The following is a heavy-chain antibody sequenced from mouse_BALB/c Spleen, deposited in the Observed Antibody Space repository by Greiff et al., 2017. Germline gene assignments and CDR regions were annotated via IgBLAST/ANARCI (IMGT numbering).Heavy chain of an antibody. Sequence: VQLQQSGPGLVQPSQSLSITCTVSGFSLTSYGVHWVRQSPGKGLEWLGVIWSGGSTDYNAAFISRLSISKDNSKSQVFFKMNSLQADDTAIYYCAREETGTEGFAYWGQGTLVTVSA. V-gene: IGHV2-4-1*01. CDR2: IWSGGST. CDR3: AREETGTEGFAY. D-gene: IGHD4-1*01. CDR1: GFSLTSYG. J-gene: IGHJ3*01.